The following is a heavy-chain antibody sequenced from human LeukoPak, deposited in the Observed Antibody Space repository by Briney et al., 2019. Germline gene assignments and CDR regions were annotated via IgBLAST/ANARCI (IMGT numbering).Heavy chain of an antibody. CDR1: GFTFSRYA. J-gene: IGHJ4*02. CDR2: FGGSGGTT. V-gene: IGHV3-23*01. Sequence: QSGGSLRLSCAASGFTFSRYAMSWVRQAPGKGLEWVSSFGGSGGTTYYADSVQGRFTISRDNSKNTLYLQMNSLSAEDTAVYYCAKDLVSSSWYAVAAPDYWGQGTLVTVSS. CDR3: AKDLVSSSWYAVAAPDY. D-gene: IGHD6-13*01.